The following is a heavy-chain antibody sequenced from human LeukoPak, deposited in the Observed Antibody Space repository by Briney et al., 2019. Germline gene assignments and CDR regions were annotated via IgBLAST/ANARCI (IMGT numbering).Heavy chain of an antibody. CDR2: ISGGGFNT. CDR1: GFTFSSYA. CDR3: AKDRGYSSSCHDN. V-gene: IGHV3-23*01. Sequence: PGGSLRLSCAASGFTFSSYAMTWVRQAPGEGLEWVSTISGGGFNTYYADSMKGRFTLSRDNSENTVYLQMNSLRPEDTAVYYCAKDRGYSSSCHDNWGQGTLVTVSS. J-gene: IGHJ4*02. D-gene: IGHD6-6*01.